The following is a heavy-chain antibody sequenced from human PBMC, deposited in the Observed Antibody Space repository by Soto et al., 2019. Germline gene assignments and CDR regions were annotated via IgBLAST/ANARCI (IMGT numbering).Heavy chain of an antibody. D-gene: IGHD3-16*01. J-gene: IGHJ4*02. Sequence: QVQLQESGPGLVKPSETLSLTCTVSGGSVSSGSYYWSWIRQPPGKGLEWIGYIYYSGSTNYNPSLKSRVTISVDTSKNQFSPKLSSVTAADTAVYYCATKAPTYFDYWGQGTLVTVSS. V-gene: IGHV4-61*01. CDR3: ATKAPTYFDY. CDR1: GGSVSSGSYY. CDR2: IYYSGST.